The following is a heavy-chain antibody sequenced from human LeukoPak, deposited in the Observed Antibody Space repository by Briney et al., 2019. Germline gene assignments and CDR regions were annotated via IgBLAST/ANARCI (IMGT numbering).Heavy chain of an antibody. Sequence: GGSLRLSCAASGFTFSSYEMNWVRQAPGKGLEGVSYISSSGSTIYYADSVKGRFTISRDNAKNSLYLQMNSLRAEDTALYYCAKDPGSGSHDWGYFDYWGQGTLVTVSS. V-gene: IGHV3-48*03. CDR1: GFTFSSYE. CDR2: ISSSGSTI. D-gene: IGHD3-10*01. J-gene: IGHJ4*02. CDR3: AKDPGSGSHDWGYFDY.